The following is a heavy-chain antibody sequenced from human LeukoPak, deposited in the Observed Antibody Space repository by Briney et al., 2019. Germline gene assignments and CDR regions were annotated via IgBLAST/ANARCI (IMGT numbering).Heavy chain of an antibody. V-gene: IGHV1-2*02. J-gene: IGHJ4*02. CDR1: GYTFTGYY. Sequence: SVKVSCKASGYTFTGYYMHWVRQAPGQGLEWMGWINPNSGGTNYAQKFQGGVTMTRDTSISTAYMELSRLRSDDTAVYYCARDSKLRFLEWLLDPYYFDYWGQGTLVTVSS. D-gene: IGHD3-3*01. CDR3: ARDSKLRFLEWLLDPYYFDY. CDR2: INPNSGGT.